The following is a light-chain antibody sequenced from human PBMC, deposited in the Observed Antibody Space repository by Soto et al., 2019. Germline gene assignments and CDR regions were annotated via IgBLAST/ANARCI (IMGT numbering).Light chain of an antibody. CDR3: CSYAGSPRYV. J-gene: IGLJ1*01. V-gene: IGLV2-11*01. Sequence: QSALTQPRSVSGSPGQSVTISCTGTSSDVGYYNYVSWYQQHPGKAPKVMIYDVSERPSGVPDRFSGSKSGNTASLTISGLQAEDEADYYCCSYAGSPRYVLGTGTKVTVL. CDR2: DVS. CDR1: SSDVGYYNY.